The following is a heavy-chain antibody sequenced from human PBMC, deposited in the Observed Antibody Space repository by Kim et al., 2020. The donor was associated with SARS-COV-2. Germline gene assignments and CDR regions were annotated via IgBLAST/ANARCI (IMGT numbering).Heavy chain of an antibody. D-gene: IGHD5-12*01. V-gene: IGHV1-69*01. Sequence: FQGRVTITADQSTNTVYMELSSLRSEDTAMYYCARYLGGYDVYYFYGLDVWGQGTTVTVSS. CDR3: ARYLGGYDVYYFYGLDV. J-gene: IGHJ6*02.